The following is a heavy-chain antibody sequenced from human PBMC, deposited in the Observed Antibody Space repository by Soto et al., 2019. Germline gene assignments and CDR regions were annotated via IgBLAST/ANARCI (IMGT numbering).Heavy chain of an antibody. CDR1: GDSINSADYY. Sequence: SETLSLTCTVSGDSINSADYYFSCLRQPPWNGLEWIGYIYYSRSDYYNPSLGRRATITIDTSRNQFSLNLMSVTAADTAVYYCARVVQFYDSSGYSFYYFDYWGQGALVTVSS. V-gene: IGHV4-30-4*01. CDR3: ARVVQFYDSSGYSFYYFDY. CDR2: IYYSRSD. J-gene: IGHJ4*02. D-gene: IGHD3-22*01.